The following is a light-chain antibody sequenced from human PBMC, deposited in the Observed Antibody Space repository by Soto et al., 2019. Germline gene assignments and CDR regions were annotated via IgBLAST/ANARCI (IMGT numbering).Light chain of an antibody. J-gene: IGKJ4*01. CDR2: GAS. V-gene: IGKV3-20*01. CDR3: QQANSFPLT. Sequence: EIVLTQSPGTLSSSPGERATLSCRASQSVSNNYLAWYQQKPGQAPRLLIFGASIRATGIPDRFSGSGSGTDFTLTISRLEPEDFATYYCQQANSFPLTFGGGTKVEIK. CDR1: QSVSNNY.